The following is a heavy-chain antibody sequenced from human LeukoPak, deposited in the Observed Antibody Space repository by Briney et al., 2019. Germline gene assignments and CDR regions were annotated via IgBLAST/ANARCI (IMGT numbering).Heavy chain of an antibody. J-gene: IGHJ4*02. D-gene: IGHD7-27*01. V-gene: IGHV3-74*01. CDR2: INSGGSGT. CDR1: GFNFASNW. CDR3: ATSLGPLTEY. Sequence: GGSLRPSCAASGFNFASNWMHWVRQTPGKGLVWVSRINSGGSGTSYADSVEGRFTISRDNVKNTLYLQMDSLRAEDTAVYYCATSLGPLTEYWGQGTLVTVSS.